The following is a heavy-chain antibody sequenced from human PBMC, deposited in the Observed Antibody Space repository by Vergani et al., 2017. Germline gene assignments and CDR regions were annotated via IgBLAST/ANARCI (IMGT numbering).Heavy chain of an antibody. CDR1: GFTFTNYY. D-gene: IGHD3-10*01. V-gene: IGHV1-46*03. CDR2: INTSDGGS. Sequence: QVQLVQSGAEVKKPGASEKVSCKASGFTFTNYYIHWVRQAPGQGLEWVGIINTSDGGSSDGQKFQGRVSITRDASTSTVYMALSNVSPDDTGLYYGTRRVIFRGVNFDYWGQGTLVTVSS. J-gene: IGHJ4*02. CDR3: TRRVIFRGVNFDY.